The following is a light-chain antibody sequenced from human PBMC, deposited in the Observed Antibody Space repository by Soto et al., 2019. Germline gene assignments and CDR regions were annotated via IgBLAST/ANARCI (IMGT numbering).Light chain of an antibody. CDR3: QQRSNWPLA. V-gene: IGKV3-11*01. J-gene: IGKJ4*01. CDR2: DAS. Sequence: EIVLTQSPATLSLSPGEGATLSCRASQSVSNYLAWYQQKPGQAPRLLIFDASKRATGIPARFSGSGSGTDFTLTISSLEPEDFAVYYCQQRSNWPLAFGGGTKVEIK. CDR1: QSVSNY.